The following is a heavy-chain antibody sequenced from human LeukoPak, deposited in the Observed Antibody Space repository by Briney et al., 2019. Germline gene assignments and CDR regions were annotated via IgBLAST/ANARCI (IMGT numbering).Heavy chain of an antibody. Sequence: SETLPLTCTVSGGSISSYYWSWIRQPPGKGLEWIGYIYYSGSTNYNPSLKSRVTISVDTSKNQFSLKLSSVTAADTAVYYCARAIVGATDAFDVWAKGQWSPSLQ. D-gene: IGHD1-26*01. CDR3: ARAIVGATDAFDV. CDR2: IYYSGST. V-gene: IGHV4-59*08. CDR1: GGSISSYY. J-gene: IGHJ3*01.